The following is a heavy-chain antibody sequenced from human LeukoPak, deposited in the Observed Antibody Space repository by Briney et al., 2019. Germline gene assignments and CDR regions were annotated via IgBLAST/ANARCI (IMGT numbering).Heavy chain of an antibody. CDR1: GFTFSTSW. CDR2: INGDGSLN. Sequence: GGSLRLSCAASGFTFSTSWMTWVRQAPGKGLEWVANINGDGSLNGHVASVKGRFTISRDNAKNSVYLQMISLRDEDTAVYYCTRDRAYGALDYWGQGTLVTVSS. J-gene: IGHJ4*02. D-gene: IGHD4/OR15-4a*01. V-gene: IGHV3-7*01. CDR3: TRDRAYGALDY.